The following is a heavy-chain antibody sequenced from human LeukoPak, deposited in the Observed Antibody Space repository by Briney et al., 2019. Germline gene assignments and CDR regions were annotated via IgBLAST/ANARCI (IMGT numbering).Heavy chain of an antibody. V-gene: IGHV4-39*01. D-gene: IGHD3-22*01. J-gene: IGHJ3*02. CDR1: GGSISSSSYY. CDR2: IYYSGST. CDR3: ARIQKTLIVVVPSAYAFDI. Sequence: SETLSLTCTVSGGSISSSSYYWGWIRQPPGKGLEWIGSIYYSGSTYYNPSLKSRVTISVDTSKNQFSLKLSSVTAADTAVYYCARIQKTLIVVVPSAYAFDIWGQGTVVTVSS.